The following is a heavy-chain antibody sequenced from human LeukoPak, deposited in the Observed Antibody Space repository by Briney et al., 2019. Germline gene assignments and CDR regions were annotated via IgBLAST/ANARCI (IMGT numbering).Heavy chain of an antibody. D-gene: IGHD4-17*01. V-gene: IGHV3-20*04. CDR3: ARDGGYGDREDAFDI. CDR1: GFTFDDYG. J-gene: IGHJ3*02. Sequence: PGGSLRLSCAASGFTFDDYGMSWVRQAPGKGLEWVSGINWNGGSTGYADSVKGRFTISRDNAKNSLYLQMNSLRAEDTALYYCARDGGYGDREDAFDIWGQGTMVTVSS. CDR2: INWNGGST.